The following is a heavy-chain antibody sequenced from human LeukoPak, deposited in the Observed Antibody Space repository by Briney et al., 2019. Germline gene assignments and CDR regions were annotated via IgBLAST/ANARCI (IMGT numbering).Heavy chain of an antibody. CDR3: ARDNELAAAGTFDY. CDR2: ISSSSYK. CDR1: GFTFSSYY. J-gene: IGHJ4*02. Sequence: GGSLRLSCAASGFTFSSYYMNWFRQAPGKGLEWVSSISSSSYKYYADSVRGRFTISRDNAKTSLYLQMNSLRAEDTAVYYCARDNELAAAGTFDYWGQGTLVTVSS. V-gene: IGHV3-21*01. D-gene: IGHD6-13*01.